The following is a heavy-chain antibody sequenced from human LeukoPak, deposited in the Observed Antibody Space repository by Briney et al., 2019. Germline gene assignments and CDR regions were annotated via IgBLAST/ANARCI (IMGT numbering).Heavy chain of an antibody. J-gene: IGHJ5*02. CDR2: IKQDGSEK. V-gene: IGHV3-7*01. CDR3: ASKWFDP. Sequence: GGSLRLSCAASGFTFSSYLMSWVRQAPGKGLEWVANIKQDGSEKYYVDSVKGRFTISRDNAKNSLYLQMNSLRAEDTAVYYCASKWFDPWGQGTLVTVSS. CDR1: GFTFSSYL.